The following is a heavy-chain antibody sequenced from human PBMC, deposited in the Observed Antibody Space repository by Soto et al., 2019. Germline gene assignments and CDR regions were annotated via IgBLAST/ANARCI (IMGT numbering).Heavy chain of an antibody. J-gene: IGHJ5*02. CDR1: GFSLSISGVG. D-gene: IGHD2-2*01. CDR3: ARSLPGYCISTSCEGWFDP. Sequence: QITLKESGPTLVKPTQTLTLTCTFSGFSLSISGVGVGWIRQPPGNALEWLALIYWDDDKRYSPSLKSRLTIAKDTSKNQVVLIMTNMDPVDTATYYCARSLPGYCISTSCEGWFDPWGQGTLVTVSS. V-gene: IGHV2-5*02. CDR2: IYWDDDK.